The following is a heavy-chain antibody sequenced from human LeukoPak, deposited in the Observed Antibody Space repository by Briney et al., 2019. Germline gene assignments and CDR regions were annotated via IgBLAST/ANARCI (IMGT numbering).Heavy chain of an antibody. Sequence: GGSLRLSCVASGFTFSSYSMNWVRQAPGKGLEWVSCISSSSTYIYYADSVKGRFTISRDNAENSVFLQMNSLRAEDTAVYYCTRAVAAADFSPGYWGQGTLVTVSS. CDR2: ISSSSTYI. J-gene: IGHJ4*02. V-gene: IGHV3-21*01. CDR3: TRAVAAADFSPGY. D-gene: IGHD3/OR15-3a*01. CDR1: GFTFSSYS.